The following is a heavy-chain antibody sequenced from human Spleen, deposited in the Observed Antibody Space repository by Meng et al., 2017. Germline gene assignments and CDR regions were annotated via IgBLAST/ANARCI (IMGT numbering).Heavy chain of an antibody. CDR2: IHSGGNT. D-gene: IGHD6-13*01. J-gene: IGHJ6*02. V-gene: IGHV3-53*04. Sequence: ETLSLTCAASEFTVSSNYMSWVRQAPGKGLEWVSGIHSGGNTYYADSVKGRFTISRHNSKNTLYLQMNSLRAEDTALYYCARETAAADPLSGYYYYYYGMDVWGQGTTVTVSS. CDR1: EFTVSSNY. CDR3: ARETAAADPLSGYYYYYYGMDV.